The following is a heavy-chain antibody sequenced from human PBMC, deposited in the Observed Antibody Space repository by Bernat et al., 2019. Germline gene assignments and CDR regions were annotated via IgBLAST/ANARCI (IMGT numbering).Heavy chain of an antibody. Sequence: EVQLVESGGGLVKPGGSLRLSCAASGFTFSSYSMNWVRQAPGKGLEWVSSISSSSSYIYYADSVKGRFTISRDNAKNSLYLQMNSLRAEDTAVYYCARDGLNYYYYYMDVWGKGTTVTVSS. CDR2: ISSSSSYI. J-gene: IGHJ6*03. CDR1: GFTFSSYS. CDR3: ARDGLNYYYYYMDV. V-gene: IGHV3-21*01.